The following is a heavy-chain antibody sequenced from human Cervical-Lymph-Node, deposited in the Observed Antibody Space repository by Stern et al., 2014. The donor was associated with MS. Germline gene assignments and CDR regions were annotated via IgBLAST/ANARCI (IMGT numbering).Heavy chain of an antibody. D-gene: IGHD2-2*01. CDR3: ASLVPAAV. CDR1: GFTFRSFS. J-gene: IGHJ3*01. Sequence: EVQLVESGGGLVQPGGSLRLSCTASGFTFRSFSMNWVRQAPGKGLEWISYINNDRDVKHYADSVKGRSTISRDNAKNSLYLQLNSLRDDDTAVYYCASLVPAAVWGQGTMVTVSS. V-gene: IGHV3-48*02. CDR2: INNDRDVK.